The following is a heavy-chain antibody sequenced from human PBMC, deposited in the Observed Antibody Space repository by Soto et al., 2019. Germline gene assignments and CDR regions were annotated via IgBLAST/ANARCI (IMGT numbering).Heavy chain of an antibody. CDR1: GFTFSSYW. CDR3: ARGPRYTVYGDPEFDY. V-gene: IGHV3-7*01. Sequence: GGSLRLSCAASGFTFSSYWMSWVRQAPGKGLEWVANIKQDGSEKYYVDSVKGRFTISRDNAKNSLYLQMNSLRAEDTAVYYCARGPRYTVYGDPEFDYWGQGTLVTVSS. D-gene: IGHD4-17*01. J-gene: IGHJ4*02. CDR2: IKQDGSEK.